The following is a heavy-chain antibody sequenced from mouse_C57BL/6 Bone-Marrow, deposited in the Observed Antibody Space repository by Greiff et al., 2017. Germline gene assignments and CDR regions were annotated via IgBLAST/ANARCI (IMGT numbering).Heavy chain of an antibody. CDR1: GFNIKDDY. Sequence: DVQLQESGAELVRPGASVKLSCTASGFNIKDDYMHWVKQRPEQGLEWIGWIDPEKGDTEYASKFQGKATITADTSSNTAYLQLSSLTSEDTAVYYCTLGYAMDYWGQGTSVTVSS. V-gene: IGHV14-4*01. D-gene: IGHD4-1*01. CDR3: TLGYAMDY. CDR2: IDPEKGDT. J-gene: IGHJ4*01.